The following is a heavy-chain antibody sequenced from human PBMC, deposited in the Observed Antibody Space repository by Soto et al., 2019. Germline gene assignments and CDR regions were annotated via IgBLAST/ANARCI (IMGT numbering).Heavy chain of an antibody. D-gene: IGHD6-6*01. CDR1: GGTFSSYT. V-gene: IGHV1-69*02. Sequence: QVQLVQSGAEVKKPGSSVKVSCKASGGTFSSYTISWVRQAPGQGLEWMGRIIPILDIANYAQKFQGRVTITADKSTITAYMELSSLRSEDTAVYYCARVRSSSSLYYYYYMDVWGKGTTVTVSS. CDR2: IIPILDIA. CDR3: ARVRSSSSLYYYYYMDV. J-gene: IGHJ6*03.